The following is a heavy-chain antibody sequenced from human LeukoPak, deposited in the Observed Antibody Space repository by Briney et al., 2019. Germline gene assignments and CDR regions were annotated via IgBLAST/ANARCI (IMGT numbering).Heavy chain of an antibody. Sequence: PGGSLRLSCEASGFTFTNAWMNWVRQAPGKGLEWIGRIKGKTDGGAADYATPVNGRFTISRDDSKNILYLQMNSLTTEDSAVYFCVRGHFGDYYFDYWGQGTLVTVSS. CDR1: GFTFTNAW. CDR2: IKGKTDGGAA. J-gene: IGHJ4*02. V-gene: IGHV3-15*01. D-gene: IGHD3-10*01. CDR3: VRGHFGDYYFDY.